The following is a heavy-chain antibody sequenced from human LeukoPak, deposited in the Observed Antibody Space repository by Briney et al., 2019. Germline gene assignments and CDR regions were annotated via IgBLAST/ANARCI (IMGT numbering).Heavy chain of an antibody. CDR2: ISSSGSTI. J-gene: IGHJ5*02. Sequence: GGSLRLSCAASGFTVSGDYMNWVRQAPGKGLEWVSYISSSGSTIYYADSVKGRFTISRDNAKNSLYLQMNSLRAEDTAVYYCARGVGSSSREPHFDPWGQGTLVTVSS. CDR1: GFTVSGDY. V-gene: IGHV3-11*04. D-gene: IGHD6-13*01. CDR3: ARGVGSSSREPHFDP.